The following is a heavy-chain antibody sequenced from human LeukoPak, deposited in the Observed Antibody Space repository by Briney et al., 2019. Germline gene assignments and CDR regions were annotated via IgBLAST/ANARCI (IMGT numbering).Heavy chain of an antibody. V-gene: IGHV1-2*04. J-gene: IGHJ4*02. D-gene: IGHD6-19*01. CDR1: GYTFTGYY. Sequence: ASVKVSCKASGYTFTGYYMHWVRQAPGQGPEWMGWINPNSGGTNYAQKFQGWVTMTRDTSISTAYMELSRLRSDDTAVYYCARGTSSGWHETGVKTFDYWGQGTLVTVSS. CDR2: INPNSGGT. CDR3: ARGTSSGWHETGVKTFDY.